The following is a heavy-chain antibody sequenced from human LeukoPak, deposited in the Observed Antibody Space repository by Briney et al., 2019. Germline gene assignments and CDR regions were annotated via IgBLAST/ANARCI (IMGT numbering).Heavy chain of an antibody. V-gene: IGHV3-23*01. CDR3: AKDPSSGWYTYYFDY. J-gene: IGHJ4*02. CDR2: ISGSGGST. Sequence: PGGSLRLSCAASGFTFISYAMSWVRQAPGKGLEWVSAISGSGGSTYYADSVKGRFTISRDNPKNTLYLQMNSLRAEDAAVYYCAKDPSSGWYTYYFDYWGQGTLVTVSS. CDR1: GFTFISYA. D-gene: IGHD6-19*01.